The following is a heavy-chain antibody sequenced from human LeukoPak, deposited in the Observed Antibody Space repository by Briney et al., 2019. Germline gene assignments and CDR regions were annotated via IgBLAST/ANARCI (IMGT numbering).Heavy chain of an antibody. D-gene: IGHD2-15*01. CDR2: ISYDGSIN. Sequence: GGSLRLSCAASGFTFNSYAVHWVRQAPGKGLEWVAVISYDGSINFYAASVKGRFTISRDNPKSTLYLQMNSLRVEDTALYFCARDRRYCSGGSCYFDYFFDYWGQGTLVTVSS. CDR3: ARDRRYCSGGSCYFDYFFDY. CDR1: GFTFNSYA. J-gene: IGHJ4*02. V-gene: IGHV3-30-3*01.